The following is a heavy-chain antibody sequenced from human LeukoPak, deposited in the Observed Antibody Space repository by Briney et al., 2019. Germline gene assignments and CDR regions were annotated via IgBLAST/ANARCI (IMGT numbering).Heavy chain of an antibody. D-gene: IGHD6-6*01. J-gene: IGHJ4*02. CDR3: ARGRGYSSSSRWFDY. V-gene: IGHV4-34*01. CDR2: INHSGST. CDR1: GGSFSGYY. Sequence: SETLFLTCAVYGGSFSGYYWSWIRQPPGKGLEWIGEINHSGSTNYNPSLKSRVTISVDTSKSQFSLKLSSVTAADTAVYYCARGRGYSSSSRWFDYWGQGTLVTVSS.